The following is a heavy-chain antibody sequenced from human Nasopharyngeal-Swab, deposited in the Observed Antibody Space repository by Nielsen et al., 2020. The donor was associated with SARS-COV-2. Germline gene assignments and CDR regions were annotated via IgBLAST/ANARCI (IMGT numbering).Heavy chain of an antibody. CDR1: GYSFTSYW. D-gene: IGHD5-18*01. Sequence: GGSLRLSCKGSGYSFTSYWISWVRQMPGKGLEWMGRIDPSDSYTNYSPSFQGHVTISADKSISTAYLQWSSLKASDTAMYYCARVKDTATVKFLDYWGQGTLVTVSS. V-gene: IGHV5-10-1*01. J-gene: IGHJ4*02. CDR3: ARVKDTATVKFLDY. CDR2: IDPSDSYT.